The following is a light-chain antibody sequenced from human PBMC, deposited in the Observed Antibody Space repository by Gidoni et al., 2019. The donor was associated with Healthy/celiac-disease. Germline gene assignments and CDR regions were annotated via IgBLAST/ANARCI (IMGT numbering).Light chain of an antibody. Sequence: IQLTQSPSFLSASVGDRVTITCRASQDISSYLAWYQQKPGKAPKLLIYAASTLQSGVPSRFSGSGSGTEFTLTISSLQPEDFATYYCQQLNSYPLTFGGGTKVEIK. CDR1: QDISSY. CDR2: AAS. J-gene: IGKJ4*02. CDR3: QQLNSYPLT. V-gene: IGKV1-9*01.